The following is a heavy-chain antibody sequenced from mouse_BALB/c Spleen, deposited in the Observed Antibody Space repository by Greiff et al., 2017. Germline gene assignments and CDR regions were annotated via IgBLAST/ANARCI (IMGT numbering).Heavy chain of an antibody. J-gene: IGHJ3*01. D-gene: IGHD1-1*01. Sequence: EVMLVESGGGLVQPGGSLKLSCAASGFTFSSYGMSWVRQTPDKRLELVATINSNGGSTYYPDSVKGRFTISRDNAKNTLYLQMSSLKSEDTAMYYCARDDYGSSYLWFAYWGQGTLVTVSA. V-gene: IGHV5-6-3*01. CDR1: GFTFSSYG. CDR2: INSNGGST. CDR3: ARDDYGSSYLWFAY.